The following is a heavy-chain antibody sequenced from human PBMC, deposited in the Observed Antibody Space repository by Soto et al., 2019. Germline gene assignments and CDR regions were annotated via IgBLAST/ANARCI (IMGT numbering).Heavy chain of an antibody. V-gene: IGHV2-5*01. D-gene: IGHD1-7*01. CDR2: IYWNDDK. CDR3: AHSLSWTELYCFDY. J-gene: IGHJ4*02. CDR1: VFSLSTSGVG. Sequence: SGPTLVNPTQTLTLTCTFSVFSLSTSGVGVGWIRQPPGKALEWLALIYWNDDKRYSPSLKSRLTITKDTSKNQVVLTMTNMDPVDTATYYGAHSLSWTELYCFDYWGQGTLVTVSS.